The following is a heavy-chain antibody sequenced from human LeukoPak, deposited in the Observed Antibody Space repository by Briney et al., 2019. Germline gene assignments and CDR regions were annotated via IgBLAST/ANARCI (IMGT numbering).Heavy chain of an antibody. CDR1: GYTFTDYY. Sequence: ASVKVSCKASGYTFTDYYIHWVRQAPGQGLEWMGLIHPNNGDTYFAQKFRGRVTMTRGTSISTTYMELNRLTSDDTAVYYCARDYSGSYTHWAQGTLVTISS. CDR3: ARDYSGSYTH. CDR2: IHPNNGDT. V-gene: IGHV1-2*06. J-gene: IGHJ4*02. D-gene: IGHD1-26*01.